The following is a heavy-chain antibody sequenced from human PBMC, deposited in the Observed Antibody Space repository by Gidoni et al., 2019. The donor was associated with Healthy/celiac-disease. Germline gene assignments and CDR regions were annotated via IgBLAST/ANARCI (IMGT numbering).Heavy chain of an antibody. V-gene: IGHV3-21*01. J-gene: IGHJ5*02. D-gene: IGHD2-21*02. CDR2: ISSSSSYI. Sequence: EVQLVESGGGLVKPGGSLRLSCAASGFTFSSYTMNWVRQAPGKGLEWVSSISSSSSYIYYADSVKGRFTISRDNAKNSLYLQMNSLRAEDTAVYYCARDHWEIVVVTPESPNWFDPWGQGTLVTVSS. CDR3: ARDHWEIVVVTPESPNWFDP. CDR1: GFTFSSYT.